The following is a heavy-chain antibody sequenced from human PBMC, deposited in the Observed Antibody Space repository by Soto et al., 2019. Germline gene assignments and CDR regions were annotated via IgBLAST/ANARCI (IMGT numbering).Heavy chain of an antibody. J-gene: IGHJ4*02. Sequence: QVQLQESGPGLVKPSETLSLTCTVSGGSVSSGSYYWSWIRQPPGKGLEWIGYIYYSGSTNYNPSLKSRVTISVDTSKNQFSLKLSSVTAADTAVYYCAREGGGLLPVEWGQGTLVTVSS. D-gene: IGHD3-22*01. CDR2: IYYSGST. CDR1: GGSVSSGSYY. CDR3: AREGGGLLPVE. V-gene: IGHV4-61*01.